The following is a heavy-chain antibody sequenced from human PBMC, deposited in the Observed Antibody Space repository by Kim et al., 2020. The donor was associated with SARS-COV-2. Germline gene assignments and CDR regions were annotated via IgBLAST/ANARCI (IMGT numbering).Heavy chain of an antibody. CDR3: ARDPSGGSLSAYYFDY. V-gene: IGHV4-59*13. Sequence: SETLSLTCTVSGGSISSYYWSWIRQPPGKGLEWIGYIYYSGSTNYNPSLKSRVTISVDTSKNQFSLKLSSVTAADTAVYYCARDPSGGSLSAYYFDYWGQGTLVTVSS. D-gene: IGHD2-15*01. CDR1: GGSISSYY. J-gene: IGHJ4*02. CDR2: IYYSGST.